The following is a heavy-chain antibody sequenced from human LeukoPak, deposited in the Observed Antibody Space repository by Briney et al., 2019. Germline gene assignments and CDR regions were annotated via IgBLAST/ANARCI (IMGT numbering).Heavy chain of an antibody. Sequence: VASVKVSCKVSGYTLTELSMHWVRQAPGKGLEWMGGFDPEDGETIYAQKFQGRVAMTEDTSTDTAYMELSSLRSEDTAVYYCATDGLRYRGCIHGMDVWGQGTTVTVSS. J-gene: IGHJ6*02. CDR1: GYTLTELS. CDR2: FDPEDGET. D-gene: IGHD3-9*01. CDR3: ATDGLRYRGCIHGMDV. V-gene: IGHV1-24*01.